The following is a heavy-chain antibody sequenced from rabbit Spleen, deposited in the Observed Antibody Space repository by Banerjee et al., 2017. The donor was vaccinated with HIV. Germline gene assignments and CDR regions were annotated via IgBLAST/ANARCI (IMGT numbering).Heavy chain of an antibody. Sequence: QSLEESGGGLVKPEGSLTLTCKASGFSFSDRDVMCWVRQAPGKGLEWIACINTATGKPVYASWAKGRFTISRTSSTTVALQMTSLTAADTATYFCARGTYNSYHLWGPGTLVTVS. CDR3: ARGTYNSYHL. D-gene: IGHD6-1*01. V-gene: IGHV1S40*01. CDR2: INTATGKP. J-gene: IGHJ4*01. CDR1: GFSFSDRDV.